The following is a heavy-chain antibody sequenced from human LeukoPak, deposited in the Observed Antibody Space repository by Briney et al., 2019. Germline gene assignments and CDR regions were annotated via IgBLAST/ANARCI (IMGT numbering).Heavy chain of an antibody. Sequence: GGSLRLSCAASGFTFSSYGMHWVRQAPGKGLEWVAVISYDGSNKYYADSVKGRFTISRDNSKNTLYLQMNSLRAEDTAVYYCAKEVGYNFQGYFDYWGQGTLVTVSS. CDR1: GFTFSSYG. CDR3: AKEVGYNFQGYFDY. D-gene: IGHD5-24*01. CDR2: ISYDGSNK. V-gene: IGHV3-30*18. J-gene: IGHJ4*02.